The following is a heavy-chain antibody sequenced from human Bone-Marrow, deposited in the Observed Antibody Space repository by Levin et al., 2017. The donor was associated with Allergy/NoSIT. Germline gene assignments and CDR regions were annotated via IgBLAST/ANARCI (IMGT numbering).Heavy chain of an antibody. V-gene: IGHV3-23*01. D-gene: IGHD6-19*01. CDR1: GFPFSTFA. Sequence: GGSLRLSCAASGFPFSTFAMSWVRQAPGKGLEWVSGISGSGSDTFYADFGKGRVTISRDNSKNTVYLRLNALRADDTAVYYCAASSGGGLFEYWGQGTLVTVS. CDR3: AASSGGGLFEY. CDR2: ISGSGSDT. J-gene: IGHJ4*02.